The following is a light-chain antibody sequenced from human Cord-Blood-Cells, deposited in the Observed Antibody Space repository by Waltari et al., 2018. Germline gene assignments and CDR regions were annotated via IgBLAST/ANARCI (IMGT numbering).Light chain of an antibody. Sequence: SYELTQPPSVSVSPGHTARITCSGDALPKQYAYWYQQKSGQAPVLVIYEDSKRPSGIPERFSGSSSGTMATLTISGAQVEDEADYYCYSTDSSGNHKGVFGGGTKLTVL. V-gene: IGLV3-10*01. CDR2: EDS. J-gene: IGLJ2*01. CDR1: ALPKQY. CDR3: YSTDSSGNHKGV.